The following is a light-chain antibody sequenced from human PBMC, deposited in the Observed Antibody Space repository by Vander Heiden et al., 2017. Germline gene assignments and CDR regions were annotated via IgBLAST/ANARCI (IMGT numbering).Light chain of an antibody. CDR1: QSISSY. Sequence: DIQMTQSPPSLSASAGDRVTIPCRASQSISSYLNWYQQKPGKAPKLLIYAASSLQSGVPSRFSGSGSGTDFTLTISSLQPEDFATYYCQQSYSTPRTFGQGTKVEIK. V-gene: IGKV1-39*01. CDR2: AAS. J-gene: IGKJ1*01. CDR3: QQSYSTPRT.